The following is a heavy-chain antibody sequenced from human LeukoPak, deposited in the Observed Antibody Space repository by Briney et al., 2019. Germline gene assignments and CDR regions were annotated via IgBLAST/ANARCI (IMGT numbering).Heavy chain of an antibody. CDR3: AREEYSGSYYLDY. V-gene: IGHV3-21*01. J-gene: IGHJ4*02. D-gene: IGHD1-26*01. CDR2: ISSSSSYI. Sequence: GGSLRLSCAASGFTFSSYSMNWVRQAPGKGLEWVSSISSSSSYIYYADSVKGPFTISRDNAKNSLYLQMNSLRAEDTAVYYCAREEYSGSYYLDYWGQGTLVTVSS. CDR1: GFTFSSYS.